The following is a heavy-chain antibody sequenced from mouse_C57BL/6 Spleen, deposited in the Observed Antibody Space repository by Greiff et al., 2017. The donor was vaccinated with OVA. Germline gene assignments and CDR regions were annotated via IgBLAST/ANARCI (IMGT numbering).Heavy chain of an antibody. CDR3: ARIYYYGSSYYWYFDV. D-gene: IGHD1-1*01. Sequence: QVHVKQSGAELVRPGTSVKVSCKASGYAFTNYLIEWVKQRPGQGLEWIGVINPGSGGTNYNEKFKGKATLTADKSSSPAYMQLSSLTSEDSAVYFCARIYYYGSSYYWYFDVWGTGTTVTVSS. CDR1: GYAFTNYL. CDR2: INPGSGGT. V-gene: IGHV1-54*01. J-gene: IGHJ1*03.